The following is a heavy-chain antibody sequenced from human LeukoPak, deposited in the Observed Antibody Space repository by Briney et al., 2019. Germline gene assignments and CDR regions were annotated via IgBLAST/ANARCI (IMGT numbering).Heavy chain of an antibody. Sequence: SETLSLTCTVSGGSISSNGYYWGWIRQTPGKGLEWIGSIYYSGSTYYNPSLKSRVTISVDTSKNQFSLKLSSVTAADTAVYYCARNTMVRGVLFYWGQGTLVTVSS. V-gene: IGHV4-39*07. CDR3: ARNTMVRGVLFY. D-gene: IGHD3-10*01. CDR2: IYYSGST. CDR1: GGSISSNGYY. J-gene: IGHJ4*02.